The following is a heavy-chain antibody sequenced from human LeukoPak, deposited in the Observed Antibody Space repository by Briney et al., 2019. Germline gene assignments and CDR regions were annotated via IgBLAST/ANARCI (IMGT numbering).Heavy chain of an antibody. D-gene: IGHD2-15*01. J-gene: IGHJ4*02. CDR2: IFYSGST. V-gene: IGHV4-59*01. CDR3: ARYCSDGSCHSFDY. CDR1: GGSISSYF. Sequence: MPSETLSLTCSDSGGSISSYFWSWIRQPPGKGLEWIGYIFYSGSTNYNPSLKSRVTMSVDTSKNQFSLKLSSVTAADTAVYYCARYCSDGSCHSFDYWGQGTLVTVSS.